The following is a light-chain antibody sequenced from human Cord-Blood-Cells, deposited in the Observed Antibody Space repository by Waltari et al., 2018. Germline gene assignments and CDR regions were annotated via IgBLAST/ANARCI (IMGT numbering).Light chain of an antibody. CDR2: KDS. CDR1: ALPKPY. Sequence: SYELTQPPSVSVSPGQPARITCSGDALPKPYASWYQQKPGQAPVLVIYKDSERPSGIPERFSGSSSGTTVTLTISGVQAEDEADYYCQSADSSGTYVVFGGGTKLTVL. J-gene: IGLJ2*01. CDR3: QSADSSGTYVV. V-gene: IGLV3-25*03.